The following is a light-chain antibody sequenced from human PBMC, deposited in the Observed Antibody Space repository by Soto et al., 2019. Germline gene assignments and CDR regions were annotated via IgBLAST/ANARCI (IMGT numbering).Light chain of an antibody. CDR2: DVS. CDR1: SSDVGGYDY. CDR3: HSYTSSSTLV. Sequence: QSALTQPASVSGSPGQSITLSCTGTSSDVGGYDYVSWYQHHPGKAPKLMIYDVSNRPLGVSNRFSGSKSGNTASLTISGLQAEDEADYYSHSYTSSSTLVFGGGTQLTVL. J-gene: IGLJ7*01. V-gene: IGLV2-14*03.